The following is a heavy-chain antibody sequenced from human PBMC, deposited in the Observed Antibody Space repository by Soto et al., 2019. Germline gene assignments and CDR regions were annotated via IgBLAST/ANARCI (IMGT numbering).Heavy chain of an antibody. D-gene: IGHD3-16*01. CDR2: ISGSGGRS. V-gene: IGHV3-23*01. CDR3: AKAYFVWSSEQPYYFDY. CDR1: GFTFSNYA. J-gene: IGHJ4*02. Sequence: EVQLLDSGGGVVQPGGSLRLSCAASGFTFSNYAMTWVRQGPGKGLEWVSGISGSGGRSYYADSVKGRFTIYRDNSKSTLYFQMNSLRAENTAVYYCAKAYFVWSSEQPYYFDYWGQGTLVTVSS.